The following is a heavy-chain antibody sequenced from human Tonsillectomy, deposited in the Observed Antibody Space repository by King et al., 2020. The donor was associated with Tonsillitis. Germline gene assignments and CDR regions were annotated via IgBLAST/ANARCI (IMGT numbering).Heavy chain of an antibody. Sequence: QLVQSGAEVKKPGASVKVSCKASGYTFTSYGISWVRQAPGQGLEWMGWISAYNGNTNYAQKLQGRVTMTTDTSTSTAYMELRSLRSDDTAVYYCAVLGYCSSTSCYGPPKFDYWGQGTLVTVSS. CDR2: ISAYNGNT. V-gene: IGHV1-18*01. J-gene: IGHJ4*02. CDR3: AVLGYCSSTSCYGPPKFDY. CDR1: GYTFTSYG. D-gene: IGHD2-2*01.